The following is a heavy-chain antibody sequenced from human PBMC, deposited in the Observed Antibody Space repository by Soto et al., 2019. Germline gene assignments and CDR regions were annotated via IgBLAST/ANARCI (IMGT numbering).Heavy chain of an antibody. CDR3: ARASGVGVVGSIGPIDY. V-gene: IGHV4-59*01. CDR1: GGSISSYY. CDR2: IDYSGST. Sequence: QVQLQESGPGLVKPSETLSLTCTVSGGSISSYYWSWIRQSPGKGLEWIGYIDYSGSTDYNPSLKSRVTISVDTSKNQFSLKLRSVTAADTAVYYCARASGVGVVGSIGPIDYWGQGTLVTVSS. J-gene: IGHJ4*02. D-gene: IGHD1-26*01.